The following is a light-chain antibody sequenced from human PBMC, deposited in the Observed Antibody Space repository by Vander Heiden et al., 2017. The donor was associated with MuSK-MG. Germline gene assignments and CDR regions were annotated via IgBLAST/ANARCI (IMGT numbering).Light chain of an antibody. J-gene: IGLJ2*01. CDR2: EVT. CDR3: ISHAGNYVV. V-gene: IGLV2-8*01. CDR1: SSDVGAYKF. Sequence: QSALTQPPYASGSPGQSVTISCTGTSSDVGAYKFVSWSQPHPGNAPKLVICEVTNRPSGVPDLFSGSKSGNTAALTVSGLQAEDDADYYCISHAGNYVVFGEGTKLTVL.